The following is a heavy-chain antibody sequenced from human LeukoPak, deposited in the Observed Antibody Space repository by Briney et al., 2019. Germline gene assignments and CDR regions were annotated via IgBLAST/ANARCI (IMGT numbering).Heavy chain of an antibody. J-gene: IGHJ4*02. CDR1: GGPISDSNW. D-gene: IGHD5-18*01. Sequence: SETLSLTCTVSGGPISDSNWWSWVRQPPGKGLEWIGSIYYSKNMYNNPSLKSRVTISADTSKNQFSLTLGSVSATDTAVYYCVSPRGFSYGYFDYWGQGTLVTVSS. CDR2: IYYSKNM. V-gene: IGHV4-39*01. CDR3: VSPRGFSYGYFDY.